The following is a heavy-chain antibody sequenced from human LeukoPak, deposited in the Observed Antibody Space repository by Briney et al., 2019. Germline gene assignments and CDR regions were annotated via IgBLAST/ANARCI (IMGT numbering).Heavy chain of an antibody. CDR2: IDYSGSS. J-gene: IGHJ4*02. D-gene: IGHD5-24*01. CDR1: GDSSYNNIYY. Sequence: PSETLSLTCIVSGDSSYNNIYYWGWIRQPPGKGLEWIGSIDYSGSSYYNPSLKSRATISIDASMDQFSLKLTSVTAADTAVYYCARDKDAYIPGTPDYWGQGTLVTVSS. V-gene: IGHV4-39*07. CDR3: ARDKDAYIPGTPDY.